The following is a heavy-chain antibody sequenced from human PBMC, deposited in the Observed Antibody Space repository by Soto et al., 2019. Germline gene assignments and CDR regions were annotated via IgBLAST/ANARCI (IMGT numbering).Heavy chain of an antibody. J-gene: IGHJ3*02. D-gene: IGHD7-27*01. CDR3: ARQANWDDAFDI. CDR2: IYPSDSDT. CDR1: GYSFTSYW. V-gene: IGHV5-51*01. Sequence: PGASLKISCKGSGYSFTSYWIGWVRQLPGKGLEWMGIIYPSDSDTRYSPSFQGQVTISADKSISAAFLQWSSLKASDTAMYYCARQANWDDAFDIWGQGTMVTVSS.